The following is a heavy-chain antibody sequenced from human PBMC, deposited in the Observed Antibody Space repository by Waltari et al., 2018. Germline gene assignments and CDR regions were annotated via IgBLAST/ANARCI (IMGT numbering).Heavy chain of an antibody. CDR2: NSAYNGNT. CDR1: GYTFTSYG. Sequence: QVQLVQSGAEVKKPGASVKVSCKAYGYTFTSYGIRGVRQAPGQGLGWMGWNSAYNGNTNYAQKLQGRVTMTTDTSTSTAYMELRSLRSDDTAVYYCARDHDYSNYVVMSDFDYWGQGTLVTVSS. CDR3: ARDHDYSNYVVMSDFDY. D-gene: IGHD4-4*01. V-gene: IGHV1-18*01. J-gene: IGHJ4*02.